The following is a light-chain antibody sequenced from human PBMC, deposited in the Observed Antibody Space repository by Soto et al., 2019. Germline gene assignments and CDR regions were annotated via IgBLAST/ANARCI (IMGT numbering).Light chain of an antibody. CDR3: QQYDSYSWT. CDR1: QSISSG. V-gene: IGKV1-5*01. J-gene: IGKJ1*01. CDR2: AAS. Sequence: DIQMTQSPSTLSSSLGDRVTITCRASQSISSGLAWYKQKPGKAPKLLIHAASSLQSGVPSRFSGSGSGTEFTLTISSLQTDDFTTYYCQQYDSYSWTFGQGTKVDIK.